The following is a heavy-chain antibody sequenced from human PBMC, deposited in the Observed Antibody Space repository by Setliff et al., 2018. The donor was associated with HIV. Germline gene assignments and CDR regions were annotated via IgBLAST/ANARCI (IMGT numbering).Heavy chain of an antibody. CDR3: TTVNRYYYDSSGYYSDY. Sequence: GGSLRLSCAASGFTFFSYEMNWVRQAPGKGLKWISYISSTGNTIYYADSVKGRFTISRDNAKNSLSLQMNSLRAEDTAVYYCTTVNRYYYDSSGYYSDYWGRGTLVTVSS. D-gene: IGHD3-22*01. CDR1: GFTFFSYE. J-gene: IGHJ4*02. V-gene: IGHV3-48*03. CDR2: ISSTGNTI.